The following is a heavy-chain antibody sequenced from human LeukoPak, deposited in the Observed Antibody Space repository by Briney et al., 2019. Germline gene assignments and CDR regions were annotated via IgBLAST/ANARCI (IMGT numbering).Heavy chain of an antibody. Sequence: PGGSLTLSCAASGFTFSSYWMSWVRQAPGKGLEWVANIKQDGSEKYYVDSVKGRFTISRDNAKNSLYLQMNSLRAEDTAVYYCARVGVVVVAQPHDAFDIWGQGTMVTVSS. CDR1: GFTFSSYW. CDR2: IKQDGSEK. J-gene: IGHJ3*02. D-gene: IGHD2-15*01. CDR3: ARVGVVVVAQPHDAFDI. V-gene: IGHV3-7*01.